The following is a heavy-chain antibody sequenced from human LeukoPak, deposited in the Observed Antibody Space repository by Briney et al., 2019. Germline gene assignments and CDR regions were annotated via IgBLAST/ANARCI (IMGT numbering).Heavy chain of an antibody. CDR2: MNPNSGNT. CDR1: GYTFTSYD. V-gene: IGHV1-8*03. D-gene: IGHD3-22*01. J-gene: IGHJ4*02. CDR3: ATTRSSSGYYWGGQIDY. Sequence: ASVKVSCKASGYTFTSYDISWVRQATGQGLEWMGWMNPNSGNTGYAQKFQGRVTITRNTSISTAYMELSSLRSEDTAVYYCATTRSSSGYYWGGQIDYWGQGTLVTVSS.